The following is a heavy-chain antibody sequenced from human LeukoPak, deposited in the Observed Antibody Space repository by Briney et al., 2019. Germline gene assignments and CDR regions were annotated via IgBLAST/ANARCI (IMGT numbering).Heavy chain of an antibody. CDR3: ASRSGGATRPYYYMDV. V-gene: IGHV3-48*04. CDR2: ISSSGSTI. Sequence: GGSLRLSCAASGFTFSSYWMSWVRQAPGKGLEWVSYISSSGSTIYYADSVKGRFTISRDNAKNSLYLQMNSLRAEDTAVYYCASRSGGATRPYYYMDVWGKGTTVTVSS. J-gene: IGHJ6*03. D-gene: IGHD1-26*01. CDR1: GFTFSSYW.